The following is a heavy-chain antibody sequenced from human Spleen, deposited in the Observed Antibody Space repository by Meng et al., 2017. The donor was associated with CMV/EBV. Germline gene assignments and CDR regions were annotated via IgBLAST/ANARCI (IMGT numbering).Heavy chain of an antibody. CDR3: VRVTPPQAPR. CDR2: INTDGSDT. J-gene: IGHJ4*02. Sequence: ETLSLTCAASGFTFSNYWMHWVRQAPGKGLVWVSHINTDGSDTNYADSVKGRFTISRDNAKDTLYLQMKSLRPEDSAVYYCVRVTPPQAPRWGQGALVTVSS. V-gene: IGHV3-74*01. CDR1: GFTFSNYW.